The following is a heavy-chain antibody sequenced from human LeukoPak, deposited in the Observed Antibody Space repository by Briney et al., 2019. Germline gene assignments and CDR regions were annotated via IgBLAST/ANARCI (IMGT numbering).Heavy chain of an antibody. D-gene: IGHD2-2*01. V-gene: IGHV3-43*01. J-gene: IGHJ4*02. Sequence: PGGSLRLSCAASGFTFDAYTFHWVRQAPGKGLEWVSLITWDGGMTYYADSVKGRFTISRDNSKNSVYLQMNSLRTEDTALYYCTKDRYCTTTSCPLDYWGQGTLVTVSS. CDR1: GFTFDAYT. CDR2: ITWDGGMT. CDR3: TKDRYCTTTSCPLDY.